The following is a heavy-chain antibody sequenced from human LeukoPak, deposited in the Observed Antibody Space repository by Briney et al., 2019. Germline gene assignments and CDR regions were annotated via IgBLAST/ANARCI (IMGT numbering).Heavy chain of an antibody. Sequence: ASVKVSCKASGYTFTGYYMHRVRQAPGQGLEWMGWINPNSGGTNYAQKFQGRVTMTRDTSISTAYMELSRLRSDDTAVYYCARDSLHYSSSWDDYWGQGTLVTVSS. V-gene: IGHV1-2*02. CDR2: INPNSGGT. D-gene: IGHD6-13*01. CDR1: GYTFTGYY. CDR3: ARDSLHYSSSWDDY. J-gene: IGHJ4*02.